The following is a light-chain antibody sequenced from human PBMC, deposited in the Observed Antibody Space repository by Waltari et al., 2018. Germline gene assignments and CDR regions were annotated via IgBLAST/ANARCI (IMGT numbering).Light chain of an antibody. CDR3: HQVNGYPLT. CDR2: AAS. CDR1: QAIINY. V-gene: IGKV1-9*01. Sequence: DIQLTQSPSFLSASVGDRVTITCRASQAIINYLTWFQQKPGKAPKLLISAASTLQSGVPSRFSGSGSGTEFALTISSLQPEDSATYYCHQVNGYPLTFGGGTKVEIK. J-gene: IGKJ4*01.